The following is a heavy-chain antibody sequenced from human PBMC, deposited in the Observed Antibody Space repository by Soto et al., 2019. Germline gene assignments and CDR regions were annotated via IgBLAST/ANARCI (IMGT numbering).Heavy chain of an antibody. CDR2: INPNSGGT. Sequence: ASVKVSCKASGYTFTGYYMHWVRQAPGQGLEWMGWINPNSGGTNYAQKFQGWVTMTRDTSISTAYMELSRLRSDDTAVYYCARSGAAAGPLWFDPWGQGTLVTVSS. J-gene: IGHJ5*02. CDR1: GYTFTGYY. D-gene: IGHD6-13*01. CDR3: ARSGAAAGPLWFDP. V-gene: IGHV1-2*04.